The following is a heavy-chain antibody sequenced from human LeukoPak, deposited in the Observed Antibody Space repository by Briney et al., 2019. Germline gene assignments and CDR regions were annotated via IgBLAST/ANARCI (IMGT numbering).Heavy chain of an antibody. V-gene: IGHV4-34*01. Sequence: SETLSLPCAVYGGSFSVYYWSWIRHPPGKGLEWIGEINISGSTNYNPSLKSRVTISVDTSKNQFSLKLSSVTAADTAVYYCARENGGWYLLGWVRGYYMDVRGKGTTVTVSS. J-gene: IGHJ6*03. D-gene: IGHD6-19*01. CDR3: ARENGGWYLLGWVRGYYMDV. CDR1: GGSFSVYY. CDR2: INISGST.